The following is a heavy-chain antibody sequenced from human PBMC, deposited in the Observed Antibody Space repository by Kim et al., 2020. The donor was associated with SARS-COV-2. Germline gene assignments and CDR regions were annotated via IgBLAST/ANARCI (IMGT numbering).Heavy chain of an antibody. J-gene: IGHJ4*02. D-gene: IGHD6-13*01. CDR2: INNSGST. CDR1: GGSFSGYY. Sequence: SETLSLTCAVYGGSFSGYYWSWIRQPPGKGLEWIGEINNSGSTNYNPSLKSRVTISVDTSKNQFSLKLSSVTAADTAVYYCARGFRWYSSSWYVDYWGQG. V-gene: IGHV4-34*01. CDR3: ARGFRWYSSSWYVDY.